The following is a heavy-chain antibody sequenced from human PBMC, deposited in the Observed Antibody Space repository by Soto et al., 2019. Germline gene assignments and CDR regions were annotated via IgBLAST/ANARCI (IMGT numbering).Heavy chain of an antibody. CDR1: GYPFIAYY. CDR2: INPNSGGA. V-gene: IGHV1-2*04. Sequence: ASVKVSCKASGYPFIAYYLHWVRQAPGQGLEWMGYINPNSGGANYAQKFQGCVTMTWDTSISTAYMELSRLTSDDTAVYYCARETGRDGYKHLDYWGQGTLVTVS. CDR3: ARETGRDGYKHLDY. J-gene: IGHJ4*02. D-gene: IGHD2-21*01.